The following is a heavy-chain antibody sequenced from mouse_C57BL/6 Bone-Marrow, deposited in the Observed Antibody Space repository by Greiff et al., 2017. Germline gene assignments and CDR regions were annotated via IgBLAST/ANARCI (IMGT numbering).Heavy chain of an antibody. CDR1: GYTFTSYG. Sequence: VQLQQSGAELARPGASVKLSCKASGYTFTSYGIRWVKQRTGQGLEWIGEIYPRSGNTYYNEKFKGKATLTVDKSSSTAYMELRSLTSEDSAVXFCARRDYDYNDYFDYWGQGTTLTVSS. CDR2: IYPRSGNT. CDR3: ARRDYDYNDYFDY. D-gene: IGHD2-4*01. V-gene: IGHV1-81*01. J-gene: IGHJ2*01.